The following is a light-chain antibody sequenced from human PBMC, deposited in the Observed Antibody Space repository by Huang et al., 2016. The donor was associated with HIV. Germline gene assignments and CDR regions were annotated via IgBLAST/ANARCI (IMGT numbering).Light chain of an antibody. CDR2: GAS. J-gene: IGKJ1*01. CDR1: QRVSSN. Sequence: EIVMTQSPATLSVSPGERATLSCRASQRVSSNVAWYQQKPCQAPRLLSDGASTRATGIPARLSGSGSGTEFTLTISRLQSEEFAVYYCQQYNNWPPWTFGQGTKVEIK. CDR3: QQYNNWPPWT. V-gene: IGKV3-15*01.